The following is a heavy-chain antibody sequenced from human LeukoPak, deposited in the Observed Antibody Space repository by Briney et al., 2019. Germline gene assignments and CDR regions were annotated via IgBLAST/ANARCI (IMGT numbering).Heavy chain of an antibody. CDR3: ASSGVETNWYFDL. J-gene: IGHJ2*01. CDR1: GVTVSIRY. Sequence: PGGSLRLSCAASGVTVSIRYMSWVRQAPGKGLEWVSVIYDGGSTYSADSVQGRFTISRDNSKNTVSLQMNSLRPEDMAVYYCASSGVETNWYFDLWGRGALVTVSS. D-gene: IGHD4-23*01. CDR2: IYDGGST. V-gene: IGHV3-66*01.